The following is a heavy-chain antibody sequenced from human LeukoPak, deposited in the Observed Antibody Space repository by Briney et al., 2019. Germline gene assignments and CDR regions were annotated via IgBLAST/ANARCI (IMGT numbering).Heavy chain of an antibody. Sequence: PGGSLRLSCAASGFTFSIYAMSWVRQAPGKGLEWIGSIYYSGSTYYNPSLKSRVTISVDTSKNQFSLKLSSVTAADTAVYYCARRELPDTFPLLFDYWGQGTLVTVSS. D-gene: IGHD1-26*01. J-gene: IGHJ4*02. V-gene: IGHV4-39*01. CDR3: ARRELPDTFPLLFDY. CDR2: IYYSGST. CDR1: GFTFSIYA.